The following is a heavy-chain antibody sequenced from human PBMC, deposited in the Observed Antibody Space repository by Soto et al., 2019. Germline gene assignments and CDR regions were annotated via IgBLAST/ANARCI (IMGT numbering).Heavy chain of an antibody. Sequence: HPGGSLRLSCAASGITFSSYTMSWVRQAPGKGLEWVSGISATGGSTYYADSVKGRFTFSRDNSKNTLYLQMNSLRAEDTAVYDCAKGFIRDCGGDCTVGTWRQVTLVTVSS. V-gene: IGHV3-23*01. J-gene: IGHJ5*02. CDR2: ISATGGST. D-gene: IGHD2-21*02. CDR1: GITFSSYT. CDR3: AKGFIRDCGGDCTVGT.